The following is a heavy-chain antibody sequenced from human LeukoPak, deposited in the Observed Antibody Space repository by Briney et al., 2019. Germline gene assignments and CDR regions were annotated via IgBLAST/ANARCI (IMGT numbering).Heavy chain of an antibody. V-gene: IGHV1-18*01. D-gene: IGHD3-10*01. CDR1: GYTFTTYG. CDR3: ARDDYYGSGSYPPHGMDV. CDR2: ISPYNGNT. Sequence: GGSVNVSCKASGYTFTTYGISWVRRAPGQGLEWMGWISPYNGNTHYPQKLQGRVTMTTDTSTSTAYMELRSLRSDDTAVYYCARDDYYGSGSYPPHGMDVWGQGTTVTVSS. J-gene: IGHJ6*02.